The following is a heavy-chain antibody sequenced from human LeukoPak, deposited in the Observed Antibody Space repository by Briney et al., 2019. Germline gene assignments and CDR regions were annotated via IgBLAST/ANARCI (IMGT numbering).Heavy chain of an antibody. D-gene: IGHD4-11*01. CDR3: ATDSRKWTKYYFDS. Sequence: VASVKVSCKASGYTFTSYDINWVRQATGQGLEWMGWMNPNSGNTGYAQKFQGRVTMTRNTSISTAYMELSSLRSEDTAVYFCATDSRKWTKYYFDSWGQGTLVTVSS. CDR1: GYTFTSYD. V-gene: IGHV1-8*01. J-gene: IGHJ4*02. CDR2: MNPNSGNT.